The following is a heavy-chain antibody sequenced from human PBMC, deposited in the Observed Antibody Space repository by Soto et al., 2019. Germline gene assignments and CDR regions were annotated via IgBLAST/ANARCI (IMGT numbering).Heavy chain of an antibody. Sequence: SETLSLTCTVSGGSISSGGYYWSWIRQHPGKGLEWIGYIYYSGSTYYNPSLKSRVTISVDTSKNQFSLKLSSVTAADTAVYYCARDDCSGGSCLLFDYWGQGSLVTVSS. CDR1: GGSISSGGYY. J-gene: IGHJ4*02. CDR2: IYYSGST. D-gene: IGHD2-15*01. V-gene: IGHV4-31*03. CDR3: ARDDCSGGSCLLFDY.